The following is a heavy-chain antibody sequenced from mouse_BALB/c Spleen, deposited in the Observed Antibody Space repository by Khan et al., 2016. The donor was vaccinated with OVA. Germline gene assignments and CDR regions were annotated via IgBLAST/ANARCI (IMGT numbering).Heavy chain of an antibody. CDR2: INPHIGET. CDR3: ARTYGSDFDN. D-gene: IGHD1-1*01. J-gene: IGHJ2*01. V-gene: IGHV1-20*01. Sequence: VQLKQSGPELVKPGASVKISCKASGYSFTGYFMNWVMQSHGKSLEWIGRINPHIGETFYNQKFKGKATFTVDESSSTAHMELRSLTSGDAAVYYCARTYGSDFDNWGQGTTLTVSS. CDR1: GYSFTGYF.